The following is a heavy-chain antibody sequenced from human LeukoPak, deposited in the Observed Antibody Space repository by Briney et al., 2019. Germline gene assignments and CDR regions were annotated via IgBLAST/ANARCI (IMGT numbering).Heavy chain of an antibody. J-gene: IGHJ4*02. V-gene: IGHV4-31*03. CDR1: GGSISSGDYY. CDR3: ARAPANDFWSGYVY. CDR2: IFYTGYT. Sequence: PSETLSLTCTVSGGSISSGDYYWSWIRQHPGKGLEWIAYIFYTGYTYYGPSLKSRVTISLDTSKNQFSLKLSSVTAADTAVYYCARAPANDFWSGYVYWGQGALVTVSS. D-gene: IGHD3-3*01.